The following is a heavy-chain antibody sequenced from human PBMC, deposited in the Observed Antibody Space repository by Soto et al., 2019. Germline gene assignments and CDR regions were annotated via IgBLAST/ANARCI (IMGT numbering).Heavy chain of an antibody. D-gene: IGHD2-15*01. V-gene: IGHV3-30*02. J-gene: IGHJ5*01. CDR3: AKDRGRYCSGGTCYLFDS. Sequence: PGGSLRLSCAASGFNLSSYGMHWVRQAPGKGLEWVAVIWYDGSNKYYADSVKGRFTISRDNSKNTLYLQMNSLRVEDTALYYCAKDRGRYCSGGTCYLFDSRGQGAPVTGSS. CDR2: IWYDGSNK. CDR1: GFNLSSYG.